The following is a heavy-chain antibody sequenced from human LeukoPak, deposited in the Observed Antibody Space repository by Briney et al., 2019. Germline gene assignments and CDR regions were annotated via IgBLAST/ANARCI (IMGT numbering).Heavy chain of an antibody. CDR2: IRYDGSNK. V-gene: IGHV3-30*02. CDR3: AKGYSGYDYAFNI. Sequence: GGSLRLSCAASGFTFSSYGMHWVRQAPGKGLEWVAFIRYDGSNKYYADSVKGRFTISRDNSKNTVYLQMNSLRAEDTAVYYCAKGYSGYDYAFNIWGQGTMVTVSS. CDR1: GFTFSSYG. D-gene: IGHD5-12*01. J-gene: IGHJ3*02.